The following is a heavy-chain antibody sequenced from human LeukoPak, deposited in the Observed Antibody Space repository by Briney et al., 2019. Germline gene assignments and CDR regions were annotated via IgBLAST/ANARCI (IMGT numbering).Heavy chain of an antibody. Sequence: ASVKVSCKASGYTFTGYYMHWVRQAPGQGLEWMGRINPNSGGTNYAQKFQGRVTMTRDTSISTAYMELSRLRSDDTAVYYCARNWRYDFWAGMDVWGQGTMVTVSS. D-gene: IGHD3-3*01. CDR1: GYTFTGYY. J-gene: IGHJ6*02. CDR2: INPNSGGT. CDR3: ARNWRYDFWAGMDV. V-gene: IGHV1-2*06.